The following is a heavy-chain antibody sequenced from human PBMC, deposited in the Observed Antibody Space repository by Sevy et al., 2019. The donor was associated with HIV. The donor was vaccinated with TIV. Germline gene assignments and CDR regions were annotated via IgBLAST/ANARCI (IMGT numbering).Heavy chain of an antibody. Sequence: GGSLRLSCAASGFTFSSYAMHWVRQAPGKGLEWVAVISYDGSNKYYADSVKGRFTICRDNSNNTLYLQMNSLRAEDTAVYYCARERKFGERYYYGMDVWGQGTTVTVSS. V-gene: IGHV3-30*04. CDR3: ARERKFGERYYYGMDV. CDR2: ISYDGSNK. CDR1: GFTFSSYA. D-gene: IGHD3-10*01. J-gene: IGHJ6*02.